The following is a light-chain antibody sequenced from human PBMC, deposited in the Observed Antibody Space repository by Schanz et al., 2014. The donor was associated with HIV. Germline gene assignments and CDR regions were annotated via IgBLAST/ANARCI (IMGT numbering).Light chain of an antibody. CDR3: QQYGSSPWT. Sequence: IVMTQSPATLSLSPGERATLSCRASQSVSSNFIGWYQQKPGQAPRLLIFGASNRATGIPDRFSGGVSGTDFTLTISRVEPEDYAVYYCQQYGSSPWTFGQGTRVDVK. CDR2: GAS. CDR1: QSVSSNF. V-gene: IGKV3-20*01. J-gene: IGKJ1*01.